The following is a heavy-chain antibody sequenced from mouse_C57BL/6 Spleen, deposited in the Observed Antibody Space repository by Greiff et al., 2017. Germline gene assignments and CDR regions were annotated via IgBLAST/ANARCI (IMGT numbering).Heavy chain of an antibody. J-gene: IGHJ1*03. CDR2: INPGSGGT. V-gene: IGHV1-54*01. CDR3: ARHYYGSSYWYFDV. CDR1: GYAFTNYL. D-gene: IGHD1-1*01. Sequence: VQLQQSGAELVRPGTSVTVSCKASGYAFTNYLIEWVKQRPGQGLEWIGVINPGSGGTNYNEKFKGKATLTADKSSSTAYMQLSSLTSEDSAVYFCARHYYGSSYWYFDVWGTGTTVTVSS.